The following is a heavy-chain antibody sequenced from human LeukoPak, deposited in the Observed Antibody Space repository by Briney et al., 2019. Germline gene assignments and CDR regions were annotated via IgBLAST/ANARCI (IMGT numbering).Heavy chain of an antibody. Sequence: PGGSLRLSCAASGFTFSSYAMSWVRQAPGEGLEWVSAISGSGGSTYYADSVKGRFTISRDNSKNTLYLQMNSLRAEDTAVYYCAKNRDDSSGYYYVPYGMDVWGQGTTVTVSS. CDR3: AKNRDDSSGYYYVPYGMDV. CDR1: GFTFSSYA. V-gene: IGHV3-23*01. J-gene: IGHJ6*02. D-gene: IGHD3-22*01. CDR2: ISGSGGST.